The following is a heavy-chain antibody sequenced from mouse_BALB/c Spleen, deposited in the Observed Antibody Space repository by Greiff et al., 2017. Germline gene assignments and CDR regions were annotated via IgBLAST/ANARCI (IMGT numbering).Heavy chain of an antibody. CDR1: GYSITSDYA. J-gene: IGHJ2*01. CDR3: ARGGDWSYYFDY. Sequence: EVKVEESGPGLVKPSQSLSLTCTVTGYSITSDYAWNWIRQFPGNKLEWMGYISYSGSTSYNPSLKSRISITRDTSKNQFFLQLNSVTTEDTATYYCARGGDWSYYFDYWGQGTTLTVSS. V-gene: IGHV3-2*02. CDR2: ISYSGST. D-gene: IGHD3-3*01.